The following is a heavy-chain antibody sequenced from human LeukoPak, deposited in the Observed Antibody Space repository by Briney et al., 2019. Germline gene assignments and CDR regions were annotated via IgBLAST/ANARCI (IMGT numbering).Heavy chain of an antibody. J-gene: IGHJ6*02. CDR3: ARDHTETSSLNFRNYYYYGMDI. Sequence: ASETLSLTCTVSGGSISSGGYYWSWIRQHPGKGLEWIGYIYYSGSTYYNPSLTSRVTMSVDTSKNQFSLKLSSVTAADTAIYYCARDHTETSSLNFRNYYYYGMDIWGQGTTVIVSS. CDR1: GGSISSGGYY. D-gene: IGHD4-4*01. V-gene: IGHV4-31*03. CDR2: IYYSGST.